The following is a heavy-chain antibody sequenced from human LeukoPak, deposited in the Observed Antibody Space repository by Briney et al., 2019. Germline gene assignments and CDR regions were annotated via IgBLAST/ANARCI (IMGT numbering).Heavy chain of an antibody. CDR3: ASIVLTGFYYMDV. D-gene: IGHD1-14*01. Sequence: SETLSLTRTVSGYSLSSGYYWGWIRQPPGKGLEWIGSIYHSGSTYYNPSLKSRVTISVDTSKNQFSLKLSSVTAADTAVYYCASIVLTGFYYMDVWGKGTTVTVSS. V-gene: IGHV4-38-2*02. J-gene: IGHJ6*03. CDR1: GYSLSSGYY. CDR2: IYHSGST.